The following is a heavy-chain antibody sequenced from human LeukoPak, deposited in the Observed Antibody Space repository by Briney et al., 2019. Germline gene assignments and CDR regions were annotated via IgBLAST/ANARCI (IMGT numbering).Heavy chain of an antibody. CDR3: AKDLPYDSSGYYPLDY. Sequence: GGSLRLSCTASGFAFSSYAMSWVRQAPVKGLEWVSVIGGSGGSTYYADSVKGRFTISRDTSKNTLYLQMNSLRAEDTAVYYCAKDLPYDSSGYYPLDYWGQGTLVTVSS. J-gene: IGHJ4*02. D-gene: IGHD3-22*01. CDR1: GFAFSSYA. CDR2: IGGSGGST. V-gene: IGHV3-23*01.